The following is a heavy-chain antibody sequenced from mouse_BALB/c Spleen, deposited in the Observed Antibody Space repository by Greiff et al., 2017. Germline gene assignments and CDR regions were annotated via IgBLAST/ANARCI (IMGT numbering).Heavy chain of an antibody. V-gene: IGHV3-2*02. CDR2: ISYSGST. Sequence: EVKLMESGPGLVKPSQSLSLTCTVTGYSITSDYAWNWIRQFPGNKLEWMGYISYSGSTSYNPSLKSRISITRDTSKNQFFLQLNSVTTEDTATYYCARREVTRAFAYWGQGTLVSVSA. CDR1: GYSITSDYA. D-gene: IGHD2-13*01. CDR3: ARREVTRAFAY. J-gene: IGHJ3*01.